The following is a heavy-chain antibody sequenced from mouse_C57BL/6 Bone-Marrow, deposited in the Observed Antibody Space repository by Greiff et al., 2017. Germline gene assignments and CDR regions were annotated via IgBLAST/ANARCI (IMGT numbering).Heavy chain of an antibody. CDR1: GYAFSSSW. J-gene: IGHJ1*03. V-gene: IGHV1-80*01. CDR3: ARGGYGSSDWYFDV. CDR2: IYPGDGDT. Sequence: QVQLQQSGAELVKPGASVKISCKASGYAFSSSWMNWVKQRPGKGLEWIGQIYPGDGDTNYNGKFKGKATLTADKSSSTAYMQLSSLTSEDSAVYFCARGGYGSSDWYFDVWGTGTTVTVSS. D-gene: IGHD1-1*01.